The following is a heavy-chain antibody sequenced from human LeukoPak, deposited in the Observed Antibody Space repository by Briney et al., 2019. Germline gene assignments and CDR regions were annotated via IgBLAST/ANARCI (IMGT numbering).Heavy chain of an antibody. Sequence: SETLSLTCTVSGGSISSSSYYWGWIRQPPGTGLEWIGYIYYSGSTYYNPSLKSRVTISVDTSKNQFSLKLSSVTAADTAVYYCAYYDFWSGDPAFDIWAKGQWSPSLQ. CDR1: GGSISSSSYY. CDR3: AYYDFWSGDPAFDI. CDR2: IYYSGST. D-gene: IGHD3-3*01. J-gene: IGHJ3*02. V-gene: IGHV4-30-4*08.